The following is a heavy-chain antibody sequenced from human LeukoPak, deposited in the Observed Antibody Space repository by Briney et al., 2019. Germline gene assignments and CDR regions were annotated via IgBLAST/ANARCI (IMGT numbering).Heavy chain of an antibody. D-gene: IGHD4-17*01. V-gene: IGHV1-69*06. CDR2: IIPIFGTA. CDR3: ARLFYGDRQGLDDAFDI. CDR1: GYTFTSYA. J-gene: IGHJ3*02. Sequence: SVKVSCKASGYTFTSYAISWVRQAPGQGLEWMGGIIPIFGTANYAQKFQGRVTITADKSTSTAYMELSSLRSEDTAVYYCARLFYGDRQGLDDAFDIWGQGTMVTVSS.